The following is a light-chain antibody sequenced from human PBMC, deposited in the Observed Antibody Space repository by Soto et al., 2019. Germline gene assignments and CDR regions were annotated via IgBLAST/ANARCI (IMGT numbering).Light chain of an antibody. CDR1: QSISSW. J-gene: IGKJ1*01. V-gene: IGKV1-5*01. CDR2: DAS. Sequence: DIPMTQSPSTLSASVGDIATITCRASQSISSWLAWYQQKPGKAPKLLIYDASSLESGVPSRFSGSGSGTEFTLTISSLQPDDFATYYCQQYNSYSWTLGQGTKVDIK. CDR3: QQYNSYSWT.